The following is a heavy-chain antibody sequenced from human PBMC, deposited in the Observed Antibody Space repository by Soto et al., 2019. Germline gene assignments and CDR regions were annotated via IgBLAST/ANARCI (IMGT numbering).Heavy chain of an antibody. J-gene: IGHJ4*02. CDR1: GAPFSGYY. Sequence: SETLSLTCAVYGAPFSGYYWTWIRQPPGKGLEWIGEINHTGGTKYNPSLKSRVTISLDTSKNQFSLSLRSVTAADTAVYYCARGREIFGAVTPFEYWGQGTPVTVSS. D-gene: IGHD3-3*01. V-gene: IGHV4-34*01. CDR2: INHTGGT. CDR3: ARGREIFGAVTPFEY.